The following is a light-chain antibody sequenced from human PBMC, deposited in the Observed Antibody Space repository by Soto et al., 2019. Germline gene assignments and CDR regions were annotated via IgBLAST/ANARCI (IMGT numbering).Light chain of an antibody. J-gene: IGKJ2*01. CDR3: QHYGSSLYT. V-gene: IGKV3-20*01. Sequence: EIVLKQSPGTLSLSPGERATLSCRASQSVSSSYLAWYQQKPGQAPRLLIYGASSRATGIPDRFSGSGSGTDFTLTISRREPEDFAVYYCQHYGSSLYTFGQGNKLEIK. CDR1: QSVSSSY. CDR2: GAS.